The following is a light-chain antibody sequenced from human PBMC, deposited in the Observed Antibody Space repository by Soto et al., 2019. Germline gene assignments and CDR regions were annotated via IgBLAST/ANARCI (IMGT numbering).Light chain of an antibody. CDR3: QQYGA. Sequence: EIQVTLSAATLSASVGDRVTITCRASASISSWLAWYQQQPGKAPKLLIYKSSILENGVPSRFSGGGSGTEFTLTISGLQPDDFATYYCQQYGAFGHGTKVDIK. CDR1: ASISSW. J-gene: IGKJ1*01. V-gene: IGKV1-5*03. CDR2: KSS.